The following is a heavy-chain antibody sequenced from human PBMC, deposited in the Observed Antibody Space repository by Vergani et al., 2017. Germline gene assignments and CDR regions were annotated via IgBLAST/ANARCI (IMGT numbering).Heavy chain of an antibody. CDR3: ARYPCAPCSSSSCYCPEYFQH. CDR2: ISSSSSYI. Sequence: EVQLVESGGGLVKPGGSLRLSCAASGFTFSIYSMNWVRQAPGKGLEWVSSISSSSSYIYYADSVKGRFTISRDNAKNSLYLQMNSLRAEDTAVYYCARYPCAPCSSSSCYCPEYFQHWGQGTLVTVSS. D-gene: IGHD2-2*01. J-gene: IGHJ1*01. CDR1: GFTFSIYS. V-gene: IGHV3-21*01.